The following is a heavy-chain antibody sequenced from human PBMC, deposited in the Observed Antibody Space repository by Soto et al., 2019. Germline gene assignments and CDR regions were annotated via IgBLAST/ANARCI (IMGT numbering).Heavy chain of an antibody. J-gene: IGHJ5*02. CDR2: ISGSGGST. V-gene: IGHV3-23*01. CDR3: AKDQLAVAGLNWFDP. D-gene: IGHD6-19*01. Sequence: GGSLRLSYAASGFTFSSYAMSWVRQAPGKGLEWVSVISGSGGSTYYADSVKGRFTISRDNSKNTLYLQMNSLRAEDTAVYYCAKDQLAVAGLNWFDPWGQGTLVTVSS. CDR1: GFTFSSYA.